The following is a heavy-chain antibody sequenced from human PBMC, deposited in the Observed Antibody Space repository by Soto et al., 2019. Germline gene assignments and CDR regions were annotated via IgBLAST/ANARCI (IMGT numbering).Heavy chain of an antibody. Sequence: QVQLQQWGAGLLKPSETLSLTCAVYGGSFRGYYWSWIRQPPGKGLEWIGEINHSGSTNYNPSLKSRVTISVDTSKNQFALELSSVTAADTAVYYCARVPRYGSGSYYSPGGYFDYWGQGTLVTVSS. D-gene: IGHD3-10*01. V-gene: IGHV4-34*01. CDR3: ARVPRYGSGSYYSPGGYFDY. J-gene: IGHJ4*02. CDR2: INHSGST. CDR1: GGSFRGYY.